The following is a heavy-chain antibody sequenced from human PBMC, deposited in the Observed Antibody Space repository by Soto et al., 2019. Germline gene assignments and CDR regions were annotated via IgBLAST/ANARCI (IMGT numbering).Heavy chain of an antibody. V-gene: IGHV1-69*13. CDR3: ANLVVPAATYYYYGMDV. CDR2: IITIPXTA. Sequence: SVKVSCKASGGPVSSYAISWLRQAAGQGLQWTRGIITIPXTALSAQKCPGRVRITADESTSIAYMGLSSLRCEDTAVYYCANLVVPAATYYYYGMDVWGQGTTVTVSS. J-gene: IGHJ6*02. D-gene: IGHD2-2*01. CDR1: GGPVSSYA.